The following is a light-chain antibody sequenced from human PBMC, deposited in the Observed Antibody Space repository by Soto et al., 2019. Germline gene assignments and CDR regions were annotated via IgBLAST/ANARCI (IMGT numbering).Light chain of an antibody. J-gene: IGKJ4*01. CDR2: GAS. CDR1: QSVSSY. Sequence: VLRPSPATLASSPGDRATLSCRASQSVSSYLAWYQQKPGQAPRLLIYGASTRATDVPSRFSGSGSGTEFTLTISSLQPEDFATYYCQQVNNYPLTFGGGTKVDI. CDR3: QQVNNYPLT. V-gene: IGKV3-11*01.